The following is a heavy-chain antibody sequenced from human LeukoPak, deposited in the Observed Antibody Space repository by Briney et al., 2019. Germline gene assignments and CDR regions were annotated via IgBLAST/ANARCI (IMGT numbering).Heavy chain of an antibody. Sequence: GASAKVSCKASGGTFSSYAISWVRQAPGQGLEWMGGIIPIFGTANYAQKFQGRVTITADESTSTAYMELSSLRSEDTAVYYCARDLVVVVVPAFYYYYCGMDVWGQGTTVTVSS. J-gene: IGHJ6*02. V-gene: IGHV1-69*01. CDR2: IIPIFGTA. CDR1: GGTFSSYA. D-gene: IGHD2-2*01. CDR3: ARDLVVVVVPAFYYYYCGMDV.